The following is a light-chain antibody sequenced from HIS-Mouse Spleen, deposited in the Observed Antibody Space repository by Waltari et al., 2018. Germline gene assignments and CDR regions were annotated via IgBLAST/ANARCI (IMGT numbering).Light chain of an antibody. Sequence: QSALTQPRSVSGSPGQSVTISCTGTSSDGGGYNYVSWYQQPPGKAPKLMIYDVSKRPSGVPDRFSGSKSGNTASLTISGLQAEDEADYYCCSYAGSYTGVFGTGTKVTVL. CDR1: SSDGGGYNY. J-gene: IGLJ1*01. CDR2: DVS. CDR3: CSYAGSYTGV. V-gene: IGLV2-11*01.